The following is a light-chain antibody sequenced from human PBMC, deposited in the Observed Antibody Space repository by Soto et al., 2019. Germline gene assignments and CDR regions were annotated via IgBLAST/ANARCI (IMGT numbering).Light chain of an antibody. J-gene: IGKJ1*01. Sequence: IVLTQSPCTLSLSPGERATLSCRASQSVSSSYLAWYQQKPGQAPRLLIYDASNRATGIPARFSGSGSGTDFTLTISSLEPEDFAVYYCQQRSNWPWTFGQGTKVDIK. CDR2: DAS. CDR3: QQRSNWPWT. V-gene: IGKV3-11*01. CDR1: QSVSSSY.